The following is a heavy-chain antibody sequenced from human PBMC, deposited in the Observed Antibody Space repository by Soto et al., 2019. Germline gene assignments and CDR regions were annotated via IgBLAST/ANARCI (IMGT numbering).Heavy chain of an antibody. CDR2: ISYDGSNK. Sequence: SLRLSCAASGFTFGSYAMHWVRQAPGKGLEWVAVISYDGSNKYYADSVKGRFTISRDNSKNTLYLQMNSLRAEDTAVCYCAREERGYSGYDFAYWGQGTLVTVSS. CDR3: AREERGYSGYDFAY. CDR1: GFTFGSYA. V-gene: IGHV3-30-3*01. D-gene: IGHD5-12*01. J-gene: IGHJ4*02.